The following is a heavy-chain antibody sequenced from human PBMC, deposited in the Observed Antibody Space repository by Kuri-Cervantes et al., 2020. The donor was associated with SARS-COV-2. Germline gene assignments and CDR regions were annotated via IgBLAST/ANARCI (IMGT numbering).Heavy chain of an antibody. CDR2: INPNSGST. CDR1: GYTFTGYY. CDR3: ASSDRLGEGGRDPLYREGVIQV. V-gene: IGHV1-2*02. Sequence: ASVKVSCKASGYTFTGYYMHWVRQAPGQGLEWMGWINPNSGSTNYTQKFQGRVTMTRVTSISTAYVELSRLRADDTAVYYCASSDRLGEGGRDPLYREGVIQVWGQGTLVTVSS. D-gene: IGHD3-10*01. J-gene: IGHJ4*02.